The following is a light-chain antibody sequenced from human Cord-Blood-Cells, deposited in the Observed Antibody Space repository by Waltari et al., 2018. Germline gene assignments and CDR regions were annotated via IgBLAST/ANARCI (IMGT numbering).Light chain of an antibody. CDR1: SSDAGGYNY. V-gene: IGLV2-11*01. CDR2: DVS. Sequence: QSALTQPRSVSGSPGQSVTISCTGTSSDAGGYNYVSWYPPHPGKAPKLMIYDVSKRPSGVPDRFSGSKSGNTASLTISGLQAEDEADYYCCSYAGSYTWVFGGGTKLTVL. J-gene: IGLJ3*02. CDR3: CSYAGSYTWV.